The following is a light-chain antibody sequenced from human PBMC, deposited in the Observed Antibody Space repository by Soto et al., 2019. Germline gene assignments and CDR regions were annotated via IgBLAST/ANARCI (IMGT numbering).Light chain of an antibody. J-gene: IGLJ2*01. CDR2: DVR. V-gene: IGLV2-14*03. CDR1: SSDVGGYNY. Sequence: QSALTQPASVSGSPGQSITISCTGTSSDVGGYNYVSWYQRHPGKAPKLMIYDVRNRPSGVSNRFSGSKSGNTASLTISGLQAEDEADYYCSSYTGISTPVAFGGGTKLTVL. CDR3: SSYTGISTPVA.